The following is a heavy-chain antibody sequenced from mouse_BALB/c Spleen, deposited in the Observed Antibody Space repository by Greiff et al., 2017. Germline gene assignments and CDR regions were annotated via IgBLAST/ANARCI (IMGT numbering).Heavy chain of an antibody. Sequence: EVKLQESGPGLVKPSQSLSLTCSVTGYSITSGYYWNWIRQFPGNKLEWMGYISYDGSNNYNPSLKNRISITRDTSKNQFFLKLNSVTTEDTATYYCARGRDGYYGAWFAYWGQGTLVTVSA. CDR1: GYSITSGYY. CDR3: ARGRDGYYGAWFAY. D-gene: IGHD2-3*01. J-gene: IGHJ3*01. CDR2: ISYDGSN. V-gene: IGHV3-6*02.